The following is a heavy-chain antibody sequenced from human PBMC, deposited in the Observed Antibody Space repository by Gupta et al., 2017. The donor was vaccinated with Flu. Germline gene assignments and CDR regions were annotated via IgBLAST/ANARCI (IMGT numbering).Heavy chain of an antibody. CDR1: GGTFSSYT. CDR2: IIPILGIA. Sequence: QVQLVQSGAEVKKPGSSVKVSCKASGGTFSSYTISWVRQAPGQGLEWMGRIIPILGIANYAQKFQGRVTITADKSTSTAYMELSSLRSEDTAVYYCARGGYSSGWYEDYWGQGTLVTVSS. D-gene: IGHD6-19*01. CDR3: ARGGYSSGWYEDY. V-gene: IGHV1-69*02. J-gene: IGHJ4*02.